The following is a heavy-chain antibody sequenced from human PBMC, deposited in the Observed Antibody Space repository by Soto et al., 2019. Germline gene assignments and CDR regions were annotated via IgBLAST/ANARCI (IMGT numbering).Heavy chain of an antibody. D-gene: IGHD6-19*01. CDR1: GYTFTSYD. CDR3: ARGREQWLVRGDAFDI. CDR2: MNPNSGNT. V-gene: IGHV1-8*01. Sequence: QVQLVQSGAEVKKPGASVKVSCKASGYTFTSYDINWVRQATGQGLEWMGWMNPNSGNTGYAQKFQGRVTMTRNTSISRAYMELSSLRSEDTAVYYCARGREQWLVRGDAFDIWGQGTMVTVSS. J-gene: IGHJ3*02.